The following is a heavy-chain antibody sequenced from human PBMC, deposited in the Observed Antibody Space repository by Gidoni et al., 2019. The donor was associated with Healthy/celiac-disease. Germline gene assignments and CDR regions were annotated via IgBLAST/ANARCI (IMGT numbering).Heavy chain of an antibody. D-gene: IGHD4-17*01. V-gene: IGHV3-11*01. Sequence: QVQLVESGGGLVKPGGSLRLSCAAPGFTFRDYYMSWIRQAPGKGLGWVSYISSSGSTIYYADTVKGRITISRDNAKNSLYLQMNSLRAEDTAVYYCAGTTVTTNPDAFDIWGQGTMVTVSS. J-gene: IGHJ3*02. CDR3: AGTTVTTNPDAFDI. CDR2: ISSSGSTI. CDR1: GFTFRDYY.